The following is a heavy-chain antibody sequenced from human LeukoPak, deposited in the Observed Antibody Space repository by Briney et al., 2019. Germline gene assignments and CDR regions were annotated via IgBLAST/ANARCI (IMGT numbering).Heavy chain of an antibody. V-gene: IGHV4-34*01. CDR2: INHSGST. Sequence: PSETLSLTCAVHGDSFSGYYWSWVRQPPAKGLEWIGEINHSGSTNYNPSLKSRVTISVDTSKNQFSLKLSSVTAADTAVYYCARPKNYYGAGSYMDVWGKGTTVTISS. CDR3: ARPKNYYGAGSYMDV. CDR1: GDSFSGYY. D-gene: IGHD3-10*01. J-gene: IGHJ6*03.